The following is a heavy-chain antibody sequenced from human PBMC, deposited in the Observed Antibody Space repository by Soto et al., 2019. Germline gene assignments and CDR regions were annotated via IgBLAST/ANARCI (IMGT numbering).Heavy chain of an antibody. CDR1: GFSLSNSGVG. V-gene: IGHV2-5*02. Sequence: QITLKESGPSPVKPTQTLTVTCTFSGFSLSNSGVGVAWIRQPPGKALEWLALIYGDNDKRYSPSLKTRLTITKDTSKNQVVLTMTNMVPVDTATYYSAHCTLYDYGDYDPGTSHVFDSWGQGTLVTVSS. J-gene: IGHJ4*02. CDR3: AHCTLYDYGDYDPGTSHVFDS. D-gene: IGHD4-17*01. CDR2: IYGDNDK.